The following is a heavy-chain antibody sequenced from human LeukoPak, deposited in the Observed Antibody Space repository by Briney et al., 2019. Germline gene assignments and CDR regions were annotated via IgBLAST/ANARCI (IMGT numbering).Heavy chain of an antibody. J-gene: IGHJ6*03. Sequence: GGSLRLSCAASGSSFSPYVKHWVRQARGKGLEWLSFISSDGGEEYYADSVKGRFTISRDNSKNTLYLQMNSLRAEDTAVYYCAKADYANYYMDVWGKGTTVTISS. CDR3: AKADYANYYMDV. V-gene: IGHV3-30*02. CDR2: ISSDGGEE. CDR1: GSSFSPYV. D-gene: IGHD3-16*01.